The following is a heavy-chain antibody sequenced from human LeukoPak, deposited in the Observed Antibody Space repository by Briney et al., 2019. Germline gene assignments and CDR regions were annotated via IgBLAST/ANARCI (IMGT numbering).Heavy chain of an antibody. V-gene: IGHV5-51*01. CDR3: ARRPRENGDFDY. CDR1: GYSFTSYW. J-gene: IGHJ4*02. Sequence: GESLKTSCQGSGYSFTSYWIGWVRQIPGKGLGWMGIIYPGDSDTRYSPSFQAQVTISADKAISTAYLQWSSLKASDTVMYYGARRPRENGDFDYWGQGTLVTVSS. CDR2: IYPGDSDT.